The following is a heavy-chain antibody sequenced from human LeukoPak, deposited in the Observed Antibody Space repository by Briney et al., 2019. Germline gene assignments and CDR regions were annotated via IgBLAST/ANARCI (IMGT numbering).Heavy chain of an antibody. D-gene: IGHD2-21*02. CDR3: AILAYCGGDCYWADY. CDR2: IIPILGIA. CDR1: GGTFSSYT. V-gene: IGHV1-69*02. Sequence: ASVKVSCKASGGTFSSYTISWVRQAPGQGLEWMGRIIPILGIANYAQKLQGRVTITADKSTSTAYMELSSLRSEDTAVYYCAILAYCGGDCYWADYWGQGTLVTVSS. J-gene: IGHJ4*02.